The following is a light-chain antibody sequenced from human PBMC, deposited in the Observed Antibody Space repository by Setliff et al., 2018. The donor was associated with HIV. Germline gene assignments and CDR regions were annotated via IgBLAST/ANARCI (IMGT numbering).Light chain of an antibody. J-gene: IGLJ1*01. V-gene: IGLV3-21*04. CDR2: YDS. CDR3: QVWDSSSDHPGSV. CDR1: NIGSKT. Sequence: SYALTQPPSVSVAPGKTARITCGGHNIGSKTVHWYQLKPGQAPVLVIYYDSARPSGIPERFSGSNSGNTATLIISRVEAGDEADYYCQVWDSSSDHPGSVFGTGTKVTVL.